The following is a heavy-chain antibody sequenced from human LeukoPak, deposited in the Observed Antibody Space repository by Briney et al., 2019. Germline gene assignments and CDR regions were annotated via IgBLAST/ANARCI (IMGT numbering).Heavy chain of an antibody. J-gene: IGHJ4*02. D-gene: IGHD2-21*02. CDR3: AKDPLHIVVVTAIFDY. CDR2: ISGSGGST. CDR1: GFTFSSYA. V-gene: IGHV3-23*01. Sequence: GGSLRLSCAASGFTFSSYAMSWVRQAPGKGLEWVSAISGSGGSTYYADSVKGRFTISRDNSKNTLYLQMNSRKAEDPAVYYCAKDPLHIVVVTAIFDYWGQGTLVTVSS.